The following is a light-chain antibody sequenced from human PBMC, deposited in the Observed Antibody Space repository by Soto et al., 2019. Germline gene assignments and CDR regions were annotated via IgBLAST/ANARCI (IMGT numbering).Light chain of an antibody. V-gene: IGLV1-44*01. Sequence: QSVLTQPPSASGTPGQRVTISCSGSSSNIGSNTVNWYQQLPGTAPQLLIYSNNPRPSGVPDRFSGSKSGTSASLAISGLQSEEEADYYCAAWDDGLNGVVFGGGTKLTVL. CDR1: SSNIGSNT. CDR3: AAWDDGLNGVV. CDR2: SNN. J-gene: IGLJ2*01.